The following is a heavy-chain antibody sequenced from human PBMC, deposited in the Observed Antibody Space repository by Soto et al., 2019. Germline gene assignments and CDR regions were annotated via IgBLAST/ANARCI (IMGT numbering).Heavy chain of an antibody. CDR1: GFTFSSYS. V-gene: IGHV3-21*01. CDR2: ISSSSSYI. D-gene: IGHD4-4*01. CDR3: ARGTVTRDYYYGMDV. Sequence: PGGSLRLSCAASGFTFSSYSMNWVRQAPGKGLEWVSSISSSSSYIYYADSVKGRFTISRDNAKNSLYLQMNSLRAEDTAVYYCARGTVTRDYYYGMDVWGQGTTVTVSS. J-gene: IGHJ6*02.